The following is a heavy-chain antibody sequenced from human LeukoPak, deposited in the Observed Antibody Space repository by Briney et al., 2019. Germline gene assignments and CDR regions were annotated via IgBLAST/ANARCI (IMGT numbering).Heavy chain of an antibody. D-gene: IGHD6-19*01. CDR3: ARNVGWYSHDS. Sequence: SETLSLTCTVSGDSLSSHYWSWIRQPPGKGLEWIGYIYGSGSTHYDPSLRSRVTISEDTSKNQFSLKLTSVTAADTAVYYCARNVGWYSHDSWGQGTLVTVYS. CDR1: GDSLSSHY. CDR2: IYGSGST. V-gene: IGHV4-59*08. J-gene: IGHJ4*02.